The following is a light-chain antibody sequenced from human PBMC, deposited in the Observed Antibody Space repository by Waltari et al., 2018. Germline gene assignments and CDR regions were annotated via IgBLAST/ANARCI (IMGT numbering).Light chain of an antibody. J-gene: IGLJ3*02. CDR1: SSNIGAGHD. CDR3: QSFDIRLSGGVV. CDR2: GNN. Sequence: QSVLTQPPSMSGAPGQRVTISCTGSSSNIGAGHDVHWYQVFPGTAPKLLIYGNNNRPSGVPDRFSGSKSYTSASLAIGGLQAEDEADYYCQSFDIRLSGGVVFGGGTKVTVL. V-gene: IGLV1-40*01.